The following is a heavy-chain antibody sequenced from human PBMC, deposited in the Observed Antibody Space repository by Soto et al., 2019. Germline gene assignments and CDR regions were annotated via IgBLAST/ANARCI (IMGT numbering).Heavy chain of an antibody. CDR2: IPSRAGDNK. V-gene: IGHV3-30-3*01. J-gene: IGHJ1*01. Sequence: QVQLVESGGGVVQPGRSLRLSCAASGFTFSNYVIHWVRQAPGKGLEWVALIPSRAGDNKQYADSVKGRFTISRDNSKNTVSLQMDSLRAEDTAVDYCAGEAESSGQAGTFHHWGPGTQVTVSS. D-gene: IGHD3-22*01. CDR3: AGEAESSGQAGTFHH. CDR1: GFTFSNYV.